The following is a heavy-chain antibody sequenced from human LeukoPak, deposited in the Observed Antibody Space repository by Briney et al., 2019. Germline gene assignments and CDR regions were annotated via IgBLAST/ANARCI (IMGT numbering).Heavy chain of an antibody. V-gene: IGHV1-69*02. CDR1: GGTFSSYT. CDR2: IMPILGIA. CDR3: ARGRFLEMATIGASYGFDY. Sequence: ASVKVSCEASGGTFSSYTISWVRQAPGQGVEWRGRIMPILGIANYAQKFQGRVTITAAKSPSPAYMELSRLRSEDTAVYYCARGRFLEMATIGASYGFDYWGQGTLVTVSS. J-gene: IGHJ4*02. D-gene: IGHD5-24*01.